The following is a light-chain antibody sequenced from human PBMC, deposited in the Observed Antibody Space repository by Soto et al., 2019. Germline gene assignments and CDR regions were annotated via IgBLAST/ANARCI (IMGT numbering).Light chain of an antibody. CDR1: QSVSSY. Sequence: EIVLTQSPATLSLSPGERATLSCRASQSVSSYLAWYQQNPGQAPRLLIYDASNRATGTPARFSGSGSGTDFTLTISSLEPEDFAVYYCQQRSKWPPNFGQGTRLE. V-gene: IGKV3-11*01. CDR3: QQRSKWPPN. CDR2: DAS. J-gene: IGKJ5*01.